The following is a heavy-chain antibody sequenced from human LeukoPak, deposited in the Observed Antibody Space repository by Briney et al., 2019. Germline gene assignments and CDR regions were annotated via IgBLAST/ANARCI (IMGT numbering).Heavy chain of an antibody. V-gene: IGHV3-23*01. Sequence: GGSLRLSCSASGFNFRSYAMTWVRQAPGKGLEWVSAITGSGADTYYADSVRGRFTISRDNSKNILYLQVNNLRGDDTAVYYCVNIAAAGTRWSFEYWGQGTLVTVSS. D-gene: IGHD6-13*01. J-gene: IGHJ4*02. CDR3: VNIAAAGTRWSFEY. CDR2: ITGSGADT. CDR1: GFNFRSYA.